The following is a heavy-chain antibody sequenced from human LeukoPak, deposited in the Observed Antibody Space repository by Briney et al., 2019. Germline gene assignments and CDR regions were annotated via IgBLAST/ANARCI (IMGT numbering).Heavy chain of an antibody. V-gene: IGHV4-30-2*01. Sequence: SSQTLSLTCTVSGGSISSGGYYWSWIRQPPGKGLEWIGYIYHSGSTYHNPSLKSRVTISVDRSKNQFSLKLSSVTAADTAVYYCARDRSYYGSGSYYNPFDYWGQGTLVTVSS. CDR1: GGSISSGGYY. D-gene: IGHD3-10*01. J-gene: IGHJ4*02. CDR2: IYHSGST. CDR3: ARDRSYYGSGSYYNPFDY.